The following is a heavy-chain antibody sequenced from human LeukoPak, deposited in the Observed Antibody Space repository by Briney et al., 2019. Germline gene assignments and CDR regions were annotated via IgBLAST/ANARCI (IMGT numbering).Heavy chain of an antibody. CDR1: GGTFSSYA. Sequence: SVKVSCKASGGTFSSYAISWVRQAPGQGLEWMGGIIPIFGTANYVQKFQGRVTITADESTSTAYMELSSLRSEDTAVYYCARANTPHYYDSSGRFDYWGQGTLVTVSS. CDR2: IIPIFGTA. J-gene: IGHJ4*02. V-gene: IGHV1-69*13. CDR3: ARANTPHYYDSSGRFDY. D-gene: IGHD3-22*01.